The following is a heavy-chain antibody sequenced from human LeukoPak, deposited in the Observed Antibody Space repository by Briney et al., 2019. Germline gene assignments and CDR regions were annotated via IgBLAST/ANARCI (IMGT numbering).Heavy chain of an antibody. J-gene: IGHJ6*03. CDR1: GFTFSSYW. V-gene: IGHV3-7*01. D-gene: IGHD2-15*01. CDR2: IKQDGSEK. CDR3: AKDAAVGYYYYYYMYV. Sequence: GGSLRLSCAASGFTFSSYWMSWVRQAPGKGLEWVANIKQDGSEKYYVDSVKGRFTISRDNAKNSLYLQMNSLRAEDTAVYYCAKDAAVGYYYYYYMYVWGKGTTVTVSS.